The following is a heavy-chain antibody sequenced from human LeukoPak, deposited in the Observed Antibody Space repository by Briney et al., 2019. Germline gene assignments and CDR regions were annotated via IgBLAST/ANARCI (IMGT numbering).Heavy chain of an antibody. CDR3: ARDRDGDEDFDY. Sequence: PGGSLRLSCAASGFTFSTYAMSWVHQAPGKGLEWLSHTSVNGAVTTYADSVKGRFTISSDTAKNSLYLQLNSLTVGDTAMYHCARDRDGDEDFDYWGRGTLVTVSS. V-gene: IGHV3-23*01. D-gene: IGHD4-17*01. CDR2: TSVNGAVT. CDR1: GFTFSTYA. J-gene: IGHJ4*02.